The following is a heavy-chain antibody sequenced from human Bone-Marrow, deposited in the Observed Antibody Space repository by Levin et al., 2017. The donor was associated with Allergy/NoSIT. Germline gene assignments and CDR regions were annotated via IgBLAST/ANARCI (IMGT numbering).Heavy chain of an antibody. J-gene: IGHJ4*02. CDR3: ARTDYGDYWRNFDY. D-gene: IGHD4-17*01. Sequence: LRLSCTVSGDSISSGSYYWSWLRQHPGGGLEWIGYIHYSGGTYYNPSLKSRLTMSVDTSKNQFSLKLSSVTAADTAVYFCARTDYGDYWRNFDYWGQGTLVTVSS. CDR2: IHYSGGT. CDR1: GDSISSGSYY. V-gene: IGHV4-31*03.